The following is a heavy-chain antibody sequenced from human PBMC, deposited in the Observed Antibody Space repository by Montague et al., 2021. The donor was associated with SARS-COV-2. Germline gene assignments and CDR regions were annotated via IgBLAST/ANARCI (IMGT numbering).Heavy chain of an antibody. J-gene: IGHJ5*02. CDR2: IYWDDAK. V-gene: IGHV2-5*02. Sequence: VKPTQTLTLTCTFSGFSLTTRGVGVGWIRQPPGKALEWLALIYWDDAKHYSPSLKSRLTITKDTSKNQVVLTMTNMDPVDTATYYCAHKLYGINRRGCAPWGQGTLVTVSS. D-gene: IGHD1-14*01. CDR3: AHKLYGINRRGCAP. CDR1: GFSLTTRGVG.